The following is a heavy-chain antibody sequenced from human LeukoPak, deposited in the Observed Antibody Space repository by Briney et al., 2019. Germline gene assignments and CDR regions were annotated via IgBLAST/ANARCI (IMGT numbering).Heavy chain of an antibody. CDR3: AASRGYSYGPIYYYFDY. D-gene: IGHD5-18*01. Sequence: GESLKISCKGSGYSFTSYWIGWVRQMPGKGLEWMGIIYPGDSDTRYSPSFQGQVTISADKSISTAYLQWSSLKASDTAMYYCAASRGYSYGPIYYYFDYWGQGTLVTVSS. J-gene: IGHJ4*02. V-gene: IGHV5-51*01. CDR2: IYPGDSDT. CDR1: GYSFTSYW.